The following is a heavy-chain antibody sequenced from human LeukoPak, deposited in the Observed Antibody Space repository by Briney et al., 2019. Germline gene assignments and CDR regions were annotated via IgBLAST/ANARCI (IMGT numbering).Heavy chain of an antibody. D-gene: IGHD2-2*01. Sequence: SETLSLTCTVSGGSISSGGYYWSWIRQHPGKGLEWIGYINYSGSTYYNPSLKSRVTISVDTSKNQFSLKLSSVTAADTAVYYCARAPSSHDAFDIWGQGTMVTVSS. CDR2: INYSGST. V-gene: IGHV4-31*03. J-gene: IGHJ3*02. CDR3: ARAPSSHDAFDI. CDR1: GGSISSGGYY.